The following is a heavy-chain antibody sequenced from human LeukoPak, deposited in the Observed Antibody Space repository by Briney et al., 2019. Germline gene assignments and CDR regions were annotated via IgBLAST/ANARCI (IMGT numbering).Heavy chain of an antibody. Sequence: PSETLSLTCNVSGESISSHYWSWTRQPPGKGLEWIGYIYYSGSTNYNPSLKSRVTISVDTSKNQFSLKLSSVTAADTAVYYCARDSLLWFGELAFDIWGQGTMVTVSS. D-gene: IGHD3-10*01. CDR3: ARDSLLWFGELAFDI. CDR2: IYYSGST. CDR1: GESISSHY. J-gene: IGHJ3*02. V-gene: IGHV4-59*11.